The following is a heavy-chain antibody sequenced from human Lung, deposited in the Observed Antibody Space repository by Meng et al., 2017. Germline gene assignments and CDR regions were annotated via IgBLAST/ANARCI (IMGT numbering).Heavy chain of an antibody. J-gene: IGHJ4*01. V-gene: IGHV3-15*01. CDR3: SGHVDY. CDR1: GFIFSNAW. CDR2: MKSNIDGGTV. Sequence: EVQLVESGGGFVKPGGSLRLSCVGSGFIFSNAWMTWVRQAPGKGLEWLGRMKSNIDGGTVDYAASVSGRFFISRDDSKNTFYLQMNSLKTEDTAVYYCSGHVDYWGHGTLVTVSS.